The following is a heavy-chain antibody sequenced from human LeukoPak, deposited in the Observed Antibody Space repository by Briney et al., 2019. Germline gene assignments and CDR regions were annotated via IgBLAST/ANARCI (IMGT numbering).Heavy chain of an antibody. CDR3: AKDVTGTSGWYAEYFQH. CDR2: ISGSGGST. CDR1: GFTFSSYA. J-gene: IGHJ1*01. V-gene: IGHV3-23*01. Sequence: HPGGSLRLSCAASGFTFSSYAMSWVRQAPGKGLEWVSAISGSGGSTYYADSVKGRFTISRDNSKNTLYLQMNSLRAEDTAVYYCAKDVTGTSGWYAEYFQHWGQGTLVTVSS. D-gene: IGHD6-19*01.